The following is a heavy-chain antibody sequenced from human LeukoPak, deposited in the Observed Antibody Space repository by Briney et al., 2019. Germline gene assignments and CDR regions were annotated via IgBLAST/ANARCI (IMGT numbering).Heavy chain of an antibody. CDR3: ARGEDYYGSGSYYRNWFDP. Sequence: GGSLRLSCAASGFTFSSYEVNWVRQAPGKGLEWVSYISSSGSTIYYADSVKGRFTISRDNAKNSLYLQMNSLRAEDTAVYYCARGEDYYGSGSYYRNWFDPWGQGTLVTVSS. D-gene: IGHD3-10*01. CDR1: GFTFSSYE. V-gene: IGHV3-48*03. CDR2: ISSSGSTI. J-gene: IGHJ5*02.